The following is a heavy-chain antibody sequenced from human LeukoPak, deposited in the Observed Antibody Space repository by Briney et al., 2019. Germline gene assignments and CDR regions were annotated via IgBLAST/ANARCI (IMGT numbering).Heavy chain of an antibody. J-gene: IGHJ4*02. D-gene: IGHD4-23*01. CDR2: FDPGDGET. CDR3: ATDLGWLKTLDY. V-gene: IGHV1-24*01. Sequence: GASVKVSCKVSGYTLTELSMHWVRQAPGKGLEWMGGFDPGDGETIYAQKFQGRVTMTEDTSTDTAYMELSSLRSEDTAVYYCATDLGWLKTLDYWGQGTLVTVSS. CDR1: GYTLTELS.